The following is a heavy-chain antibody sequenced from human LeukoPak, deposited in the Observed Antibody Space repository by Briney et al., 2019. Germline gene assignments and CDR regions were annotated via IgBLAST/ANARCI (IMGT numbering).Heavy chain of an antibody. CDR3: ARGQHLVLDAFDI. Sequence: PSETLSLTCTVSGGSISNYYWSWVRQPPGKGLEWLGYVFHSGSTTYNPSLKSRVTMSLDTSKNQFSLKLNSVTAADTPIYYCARGQHLVLDAFDIWGPGTMALVSS. V-gene: IGHV4-59*01. J-gene: IGHJ3*02. CDR2: VFHSGST. D-gene: IGHD6-13*01. CDR1: GGSISNYY.